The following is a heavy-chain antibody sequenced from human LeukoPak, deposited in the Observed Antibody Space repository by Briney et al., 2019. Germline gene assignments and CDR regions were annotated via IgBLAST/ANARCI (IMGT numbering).Heavy chain of an antibody. CDR3: ARAPWAYGNYVHAFDI. CDR1: GGSFRGDYY. V-gene: IGHV4-39*07. Sequence: SETLSLTCTVSGGSFRGDYYWAWIRQPPGKGLEWIGSIYSGGRIYYNPSLKSRVSISIVTSNNDLSLKVTSVTAADTAGYYCARAPWAYGNYVHAFDIWGQGTMVTVSS. D-gene: IGHD4-11*01. CDR2: IYSGGRI. J-gene: IGHJ3*02.